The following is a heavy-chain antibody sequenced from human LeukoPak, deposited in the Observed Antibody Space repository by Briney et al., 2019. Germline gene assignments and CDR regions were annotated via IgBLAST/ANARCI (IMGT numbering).Heavy chain of an antibody. CDR2: IYYSGIT. CDR1: GGSISGYY. J-gene: IGHJ4*01. Sequence: SETLSLTGTVSGGSISGYYWSWLRQPPGKGPEWIAYIYYSGITNYNPSLKSRVAISLETSKNQFSLNLSSVTAADTAVYYCARFSSSTWVFDFWGHGTLVTVSS. CDR3: ARFSSSTWVFDF. V-gene: IGHV4-59*08. D-gene: IGHD6-13*01.